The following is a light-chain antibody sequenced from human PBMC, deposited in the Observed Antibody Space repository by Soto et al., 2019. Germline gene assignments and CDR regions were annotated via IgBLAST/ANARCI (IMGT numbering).Light chain of an antibody. J-gene: IGKJ2*01. V-gene: IGKV3-20*01. CDR2: GVS. CDR1: QSVSSNN. Sequence: EIVLTQSPGTLSLSPGERATLSCRASQSVSSNNLAWYQQKPGQPPRLLIYGVSSRATDIPDRFSGSGSGTDFTLTISRLEPEDFAVYYCQQYGTSPVTFGRGTKLEIK. CDR3: QQYGTSPVT.